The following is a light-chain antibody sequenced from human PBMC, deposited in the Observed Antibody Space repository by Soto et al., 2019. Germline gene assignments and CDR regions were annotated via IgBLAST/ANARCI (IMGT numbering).Light chain of an antibody. Sequence: DIVMTQSPDCLAVSLGERTTINCKSSQSILYRSNNKNYLAWYRQKPGQPPKLLIYWASIRESGVPDRISGSGSGTDFALTISSLQAEDVAVYYCQQYYSTPPYTFGQGTKLEIK. CDR3: QQYYSTPPYT. CDR1: QSILYRSNNKNY. V-gene: IGKV4-1*01. CDR2: WAS. J-gene: IGKJ2*01.